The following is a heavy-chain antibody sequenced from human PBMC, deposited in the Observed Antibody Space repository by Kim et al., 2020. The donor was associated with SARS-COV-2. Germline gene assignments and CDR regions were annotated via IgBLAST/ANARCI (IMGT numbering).Heavy chain of an antibody. CDR2: ISYDGSNK. CDR3: AKSLWFGELWLFDY. CDR1: GFTFSSYG. Sequence: GGSLRLSCAASGFTFSSYGMHWVRQAPGKGLEWVAVISYDGSNKYYADSVKGRFTISRDNSKNTLYLQMNSLRAEDTAVYYCAKSLWFGELWLFDYWGQGTLVTVSS. J-gene: IGHJ4*02. D-gene: IGHD3-10*01. V-gene: IGHV3-30*18.